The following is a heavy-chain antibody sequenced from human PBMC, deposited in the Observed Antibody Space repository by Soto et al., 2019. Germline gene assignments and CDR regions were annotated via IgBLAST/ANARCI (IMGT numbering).Heavy chain of an antibody. CDR3: ARSAPYYDILTGPETDY. J-gene: IGHJ4*02. Sequence: PGGSLRLSCAASGFTFSSYGMHWVRQAPGKGLEWVAVIWYDGSNKYYADSVKGRFTISRDNSKNTLYLQMNSLRAEDTAVYYCARSAPYYDILTGPETDYWGQGTLVTVSS. V-gene: IGHV3-33*01. D-gene: IGHD3-9*01. CDR1: GFTFSSYG. CDR2: IWYDGSNK.